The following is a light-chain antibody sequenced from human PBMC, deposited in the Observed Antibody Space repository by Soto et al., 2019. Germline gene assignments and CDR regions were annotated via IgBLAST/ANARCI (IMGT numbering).Light chain of an antibody. CDR1: TSAVGAYNY. V-gene: IGLV2-8*01. Sequence: QSALTQPPSASGSPGQSVTISCTGTTSAVGAYNYVSWYQQHPGKAPKLIIYEVTKRPSGVPDRFSGSKSGNTASLTVSGLQPEEEADYYCNSYAGSKNFGVFGGGTKLTVL. CDR3: NSYAGSKNFGV. J-gene: IGLJ3*02. CDR2: EVT.